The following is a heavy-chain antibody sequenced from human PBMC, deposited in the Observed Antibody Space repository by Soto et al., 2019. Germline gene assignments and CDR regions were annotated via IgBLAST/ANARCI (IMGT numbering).Heavy chain of an antibody. CDR1: GFTFGSFD. V-gene: IGHV3-21*06. J-gene: IGHJ4*02. CDR2: IHRASTYI. Sequence: GGSLRLSCATSGFTFGSFDMDWVRQAPGKGLEWVSSIHRASTYIYYADSVRGRFTISRDNAKSSLYLQMNSLTVEDTAVYYCARRAVTTYHFFDYWGQGALVTVSS. CDR3: ARRAVTTYHFFDY. D-gene: IGHD4-17*01.